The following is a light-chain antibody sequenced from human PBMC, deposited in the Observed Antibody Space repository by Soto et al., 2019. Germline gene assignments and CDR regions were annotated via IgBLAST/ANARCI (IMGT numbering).Light chain of an antibody. J-gene: IGLJ1*01. V-gene: IGLV2-14*01. CDR1: SGDIGSYNR. CDR2: EVT. CDR3: SSETNNNTRACV. Sequence: QSVLTQPASVSGSPGQTITISCTGTSGDIGSYNRVSWYQQHPGNAPILIIYEVTDRPSVVANCCSGSKYGNTASLPISGLQAEDEAAYYYSSETNNNTRACVFGTGTKLTVL.